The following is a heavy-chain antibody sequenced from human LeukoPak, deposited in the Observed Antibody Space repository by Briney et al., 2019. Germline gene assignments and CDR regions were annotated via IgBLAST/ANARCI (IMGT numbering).Heavy chain of an antibody. CDR3: ARETSTREREGYYYYYYYMDV. CDR2: IYYSGST. Sequence: SETLSLTCTVSGGSISSSSYYWGWIRQPPGKGLEWIGSIYYSGSTNYNPSLKSRVTISVDTSKNQFSLKLSSVTAADTAVYYCARETSTREREGYYYYYYYMDVWGKGTTVTVSS. D-gene: IGHD1-1*01. V-gene: IGHV4-39*07. CDR1: GGSISSSSYY. J-gene: IGHJ6*03.